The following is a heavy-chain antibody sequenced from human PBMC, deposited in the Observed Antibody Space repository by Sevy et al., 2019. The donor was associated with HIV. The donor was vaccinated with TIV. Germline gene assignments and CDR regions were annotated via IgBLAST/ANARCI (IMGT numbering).Heavy chain of an antibody. CDR3: ARGSRGTFGS. D-gene: IGHD1-26*01. CDR2: INTDGKII. Sequence: GGSLRLSCAASGFSFSNAWMSWVRQPPGKGLVWVSHINTDGKIIRYADSVKGRFTTSRDNAKNTLYLQMNSLRAEDTAVYYCARGSRGTFGSWGQGTLVTVSS. V-gene: IGHV3-74*01. CDR1: GFSFSNAW. J-gene: IGHJ4*02.